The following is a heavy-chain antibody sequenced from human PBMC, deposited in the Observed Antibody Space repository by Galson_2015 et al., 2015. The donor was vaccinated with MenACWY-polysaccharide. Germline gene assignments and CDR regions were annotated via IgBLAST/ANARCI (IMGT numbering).Heavy chain of an antibody. D-gene: IGHD3-22*01. Sequence: SVKVSCKASGYSFSSYDINWVRQTTGQGLEWMGWMNPNSGNTGYAQKFQGRVTMTRNTSISIAYMELSSLRSEDTAVYYCARGGKYYYDSSGYLNRFDPRGQGTLVTVSS. CDR2: MNPNSGNT. V-gene: IGHV1-8*01. CDR1: GYSFSSYD. CDR3: ARGGKYYYDSSGYLNRFDP. J-gene: IGHJ5*02.